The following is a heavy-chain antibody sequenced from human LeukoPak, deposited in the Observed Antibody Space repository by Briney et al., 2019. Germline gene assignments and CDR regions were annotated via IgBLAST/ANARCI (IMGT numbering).Heavy chain of an antibody. CDR1: GFPFSSHV. CDR3: ARDYDWAFDF. D-gene: IGHD3-9*01. Sequence: GGSLRLSCAASGFPFSSHVLSWVRRAPGKGLEWIAYINHNGEAIYYPDFVKGRFIISRDNAKNSLFLQMNDLRDEDTAVYYCARDYDWAFDFWGQRTRVTVSS. J-gene: IGHJ4*02. V-gene: IGHV3-48*02. CDR2: INHNGEAI.